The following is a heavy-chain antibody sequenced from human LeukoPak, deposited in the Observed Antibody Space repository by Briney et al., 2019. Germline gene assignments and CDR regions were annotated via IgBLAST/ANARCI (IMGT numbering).Heavy chain of an antibody. D-gene: IGHD6-13*01. CDR3: AKGWSSWHTADAFDI. J-gene: IGHJ3*02. Sequence: PGGSLRLSCAASGFTFSSYGMHWVRQAPGKGLEWVAFIRYDGSNKYYADSVKGRFTISRDNSKNTLYLQMNSLRAEDMAVYYCAKGWSSWHTADAFDIWGQGTMVTVSS. CDR1: GFTFSSYG. V-gene: IGHV3-30*02. CDR2: IRYDGSNK.